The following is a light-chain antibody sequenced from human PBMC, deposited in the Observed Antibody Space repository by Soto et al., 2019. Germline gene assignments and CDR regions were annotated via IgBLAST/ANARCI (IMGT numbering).Light chain of an antibody. CDR1: SSNIGSNA. Sequence: QSVLTQPPSASGTPGQRVTISCSGSSSNIGSNAVNWYQQFPGTAPKLLIYTDNQRPSGVPDRISGSKSGTSASLAISGLQYEDEADYLCAAWDGSLNAYVFGTGTKLTVL. CDR2: TDN. J-gene: IGLJ1*01. V-gene: IGLV1-44*01. CDR3: AAWDGSLNAYV.